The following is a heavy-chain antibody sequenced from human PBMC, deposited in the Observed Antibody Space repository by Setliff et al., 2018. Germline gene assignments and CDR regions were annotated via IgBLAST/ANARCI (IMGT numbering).Heavy chain of an antibody. D-gene: IGHD3-10*01. V-gene: IGHV4-34*01. Sequence: NPSETLSLTCAVYGGSFSGYYWSWIRQPPGKGLEWIGEINHSGSTNYNPSLKSRVTISVDTSKNQFSLKLSSVTAADTAVYYCARGYGSGSYYPYWGQGTPVTVSS. J-gene: IGHJ4*02. CDR3: ARGYGSGSYYPY. CDR2: INHSGST. CDR1: GGSFSGYY.